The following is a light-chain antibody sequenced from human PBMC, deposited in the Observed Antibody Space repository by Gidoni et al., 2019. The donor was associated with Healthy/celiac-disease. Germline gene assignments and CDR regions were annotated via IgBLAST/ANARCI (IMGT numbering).Light chain of an antibody. Sequence: QSVLPQPPSASGTPGQRVTISCSGCSSNIGSNSVYWYQQLPGTAPKLLIYRKNQRPSGVPGRFSGSKSDTSASLAISGLRSEDEADYYCAAWEDSLSGRVFGGGTKLTV. CDR3: AAWEDSLSGRV. J-gene: IGLJ2*01. CDR2: RKN. CDR1: SSNIGSNS. V-gene: IGLV1-47*01.